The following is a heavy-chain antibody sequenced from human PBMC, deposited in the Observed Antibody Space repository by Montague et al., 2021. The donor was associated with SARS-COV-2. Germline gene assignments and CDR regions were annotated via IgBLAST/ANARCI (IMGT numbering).Heavy chain of an antibody. CDR1: GGSISSSSYY. CDR3: VEIVGAADY. D-gene: IGHD1-26*01. V-gene: IGHV4-39*01. CDR2: IYYSGST. Sequence: SETLSLTCTVSGGSISSSSYYWGWIRQHPGKGPEWIGSIYYSGSTYYNPSLKSRVTISVDTSKNQFSLKLSSVTAADTAVYYCVEIVGAADYWGQGTLVTVSS. J-gene: IGHJ4*02.